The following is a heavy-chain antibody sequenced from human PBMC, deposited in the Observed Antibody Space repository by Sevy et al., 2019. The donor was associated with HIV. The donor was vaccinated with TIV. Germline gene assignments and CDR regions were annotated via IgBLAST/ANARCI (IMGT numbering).Heavy chain of an antibody. CDR1: GFTFSSYA. CDR3: ARDPADYYGGTTLDY. V-gene: IGHV3-30-3*01. Sequence: GGSLRLSCAASGFTFSSYAMHWVRQAPGKGLEWVAVISYDGSNKYYADSVKGRFTISRDNSKNTLYLQMNSLRAEDTAVYYCARDPADYYGGTTLDYWGQGTLVTVSS. D-gene: IGHD4-17*01. J-gene: IGHJ4*02. CDR2: ISYDGSNK.